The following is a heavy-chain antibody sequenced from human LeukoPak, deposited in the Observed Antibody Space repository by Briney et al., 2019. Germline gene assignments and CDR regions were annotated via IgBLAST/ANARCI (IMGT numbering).Heavy chain of an antibody. CDR2: IKQDGSEK. J-gene: IGHJ3*02. Sequence: PGGPLRLSCAASGFTFSSYWMSWVRQAPGKGLEWVANIKQDGSEKYYVDSVKGRFTISRDNAKNSLYLQMNSLRAEDTAVYYCASPYYDFWSGPDAFDIWGQGTMVTVSS. V-gene: IGHV3-7*01. CDR3: ASPYYDFWSGPDAFDI. D-gene: IGHD3-3*01. CDR1: GFTFSSYW.